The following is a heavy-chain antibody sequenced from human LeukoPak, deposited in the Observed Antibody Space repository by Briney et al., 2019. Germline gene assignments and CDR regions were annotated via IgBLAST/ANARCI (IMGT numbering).Heavy chain of an antibody. Sequence: GRSLRLSCVTSGFTFSNHAMHWVRQSPGKGLEWVAVISDDGSSKFYADSVKGRFTIFRDNSKNTLFLQINSLRPEDTAVYYCARVDDLDAFDIWGQGTLVTVSS. D-gene: IGHD2-2*03. J-gene: IGHJ3*02. CDR2: ISDDGSSK. CDR1: GFTFSNHA. CDR3: ARVDDLDAFDI. V-gene: IGHV3-30*04.